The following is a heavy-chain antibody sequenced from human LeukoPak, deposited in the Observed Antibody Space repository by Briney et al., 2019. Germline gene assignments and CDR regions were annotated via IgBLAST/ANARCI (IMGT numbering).Heavy chain of an antibody. V-gene: IGHV1-2*02. CDR1: GYTFTGYY. D-gene: IGHD5-18*01. CDR2: INPNRGGT. CDR3: AGSVASSGHMPHHY. J-gene: IGHJ4*02. Sequence: EASVKVSCKASGYTFTGYYIHWVRQAPGQGLEWMGWINPNRGGTNYAQNFQGSVTMTSDTSITTVYMELSGLTSDDTSVYYCAGSVASSGHMPHHYWGQGTLVTVSS.